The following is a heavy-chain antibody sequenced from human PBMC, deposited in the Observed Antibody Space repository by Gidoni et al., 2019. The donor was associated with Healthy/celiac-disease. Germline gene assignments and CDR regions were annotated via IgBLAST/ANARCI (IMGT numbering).Heavy chain of an antibody. V-gene: IGHV3-49*03. CDR2: IRSKAYGGTT. Sequence: EVQLVESGGGLVQPGRSLRLSCTASGFTFGDYAMSWFRQAPGKGLEWVGFIRSKAYGGTTEYAASVKGRFTISRDDSKSIAYLQMNSLKTEDTAVYYCTRGGGIMVRGVIPSDYYYMDVWGKGTTVTVSS. J-gene: IGHJ6*03. D-gene: IGHD3-10*01. CDR1: GFTFGDYA. CDR3: TRGGGIMVRGVIPSDYYYMDV.